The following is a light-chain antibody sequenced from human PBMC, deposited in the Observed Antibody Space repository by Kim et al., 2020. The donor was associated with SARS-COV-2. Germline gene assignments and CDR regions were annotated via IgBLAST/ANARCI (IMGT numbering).Light chain of an antibody. CDR1: PSVSNSR. Sequence: SPGESATLSCSASPSVSNSRLAWYQQKPGQAPRLLIYDASSRATGITDRFSGSGSGTDFTLTISRLEPEDFAVYYCQQYGASSLTFGGGTKVDIK. CDR3: QQYGASSLT. J-gene: IGKJ4*01. CDR2: DAS. V-gene: IGKV3-20*01.